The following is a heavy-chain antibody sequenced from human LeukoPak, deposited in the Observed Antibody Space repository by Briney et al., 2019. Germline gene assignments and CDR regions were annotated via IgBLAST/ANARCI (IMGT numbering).Heavy chain of an antibody. Sequence: GGSLRLSCAASGFTFSNSAMHWVRQTPGKGLEWVAFIRYDGTNKYYADSVKGRFTISRDNSKNTLYVQMNSLRAEDTAVYYCAKARYSTPDYWGQGTLVTVSS. CDR2: IRYDGTNK. CDR1: GFTFSNSA. V-gene: IGHV3-30*02. D-gene: IGHD6-13*01. CDR3: AKARYSTPDY. J-gene: IGHJ4*02.